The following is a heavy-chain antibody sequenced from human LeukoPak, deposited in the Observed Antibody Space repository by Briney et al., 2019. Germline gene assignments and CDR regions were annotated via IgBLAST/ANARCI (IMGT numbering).Heavy chain of an antibody. V-gene: IGHV3-30*04. CDR2: IAYDGSDK. CDR1: GFTFSSFA. J-gene: IGHJ4*02. Sequence: PGGSLRLSCAASGFTFSSFAMHWVRQAPGKGLEWVAVIAYDGSDKYYADSVRGRFTTSRDNSKNTVYLQMNNLKTEDTAVYYCASVLDYWGQGILVTVSS. CDR3: ASVLDY.